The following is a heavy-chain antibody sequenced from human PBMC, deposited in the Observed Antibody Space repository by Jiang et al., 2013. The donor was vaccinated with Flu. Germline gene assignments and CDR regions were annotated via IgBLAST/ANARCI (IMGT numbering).Heavy chain of an antibody. CDR2: IYYSGST. J-gene: IGHJ5*02. Sequence: LLKPSETLSLTCTVSGGSISSYYWSWIRQPPGKGLEWIGYIYYSGSTNYNPSLKSRVTISVDTSKNQFSLKLSSVTAADTAVYYCARVGGTYYDSSGFGWFDPWGQGTLVTVSS. D-gene: IGHD3-22*01. CDR1: GGSISSYY. V-gene: IGHV4-59*01. CDR3: ARVGGTYYDSSGFGWFDP.